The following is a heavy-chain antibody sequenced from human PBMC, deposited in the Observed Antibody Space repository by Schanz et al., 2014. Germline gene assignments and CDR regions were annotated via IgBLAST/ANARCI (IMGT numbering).Heavy chain of an antibody. CDR3: AREQIMAAAGLVDY. J-gene: IGHJ4*01. CDR1: GFSIRNHD. V-gene: IGHV3-30-3*01. Sequence: VQLLESGGGLVQPGGSLRLSCAASGFSIRNHDMHWVRQAPGKGLEWVAVISYDGRNKYYADSVKGRFTISRDNSKNTLYLQMNSLRAEDTAVYYCAREQIMAAAGLVDYWGHGTLVTVSS. CDR2: ISYDGRNK. D-gene: IGHD6-13*01.